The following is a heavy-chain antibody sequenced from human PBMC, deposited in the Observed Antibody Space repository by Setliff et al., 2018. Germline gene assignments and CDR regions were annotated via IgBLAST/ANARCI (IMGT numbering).Heavy chain of an antibody. J-gene: IGHJ3*02. D-gene: IGHD2-2*01. CDR1: GYSISSDYY. CDR2: MYHSGST. V-gene: IGHV4-38-2*01. Sequence: SETLSLTCAVSGYSISSDYYWGWIRQPPGKGLEWIGSMYHSGSTYYNPSLKSRVTISVDTSKNQFSLKLNYVTAADTAVYYCARALGYCSRISCYADAFDIWGQGTMVTVS. CDR3: ARALGYCSRISCYADAFDI.